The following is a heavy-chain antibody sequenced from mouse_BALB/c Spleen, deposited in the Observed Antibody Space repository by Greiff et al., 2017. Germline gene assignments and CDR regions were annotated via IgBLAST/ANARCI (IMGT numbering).Heavy chain of an antibody. CDR1: GFTFSDYY. V-gene: IGHV5-4*02. CDR2: ISDGGSYT. D-gene: IGHD1-1*01. J-gene: IGHJ4*01. CDR3: ARERDYYGSHYYAMDY. Sequence: EVHLVESGGGLVKPGGSLKLSCAASGFTFSDYYMYWVRQTPEKRLEWVATISDGGSYTYYPDSVKGRFTISRDNAKNNLYLQMSSLKSEDTAMYYCARERDYYGSHYYAMDYWGQGTSVTVSS.